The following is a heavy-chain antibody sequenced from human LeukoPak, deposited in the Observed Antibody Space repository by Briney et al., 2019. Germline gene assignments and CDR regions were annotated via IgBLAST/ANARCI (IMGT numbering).Heavy chain of an antibody. V-gene: IGHV1-24*01. D-gene: IGHD3-10*01. Sequence: GASVKVSCKVSGYTLTELSMHWVRQAPGKGLEWMGGFDPEDGETIYAQKFQGRVTMTEDTSTDTAYMELSSLRSEDTAVYYCQAIRFWFGELLSDRYFDYWGQGTLVTVSS. CDR2: FDPEDGET. CDR1: GYTLTELS. J-gene: IGHJ4*02. CDR3: QAIRFWFGELLSDRYFDY.